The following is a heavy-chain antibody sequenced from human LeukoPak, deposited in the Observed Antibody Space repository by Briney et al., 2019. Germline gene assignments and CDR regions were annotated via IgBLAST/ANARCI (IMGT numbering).Heavy chain of an antibody. Sequence: GGSLRLSCAASGFTYNTYGMHWVRQAPGKGLEWVSFIQYDGSDKYYVDSVKGRFTISRDNSKNTLYLQMNSLRAEDTAVYYCARTARPPYYYYYMDVWGKGTTVTVSS. CDR3: ARTARPPYYYYYMDV. CDR1: GFTYNTYG. J-gene: IGHJ6*03. V-gene: IGHV3-30*02. D-gene: IGHD6-6*01. CDR2: IQYDGSDK.